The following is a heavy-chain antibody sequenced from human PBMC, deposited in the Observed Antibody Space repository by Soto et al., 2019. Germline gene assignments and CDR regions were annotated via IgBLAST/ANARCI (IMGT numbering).Heavy chain of an antibody. V-gene: IGHV4-30-4*01. Sequence: ASETLSLTCTVSDGSISSGDYYWSWIRQPPGKGLEWIGYMHKSGSAYYNPSLKGRPTISIDTSMNQFSLKVNSVTAADTAVYFCARTRYYDFWRIDYWGQGTLVTVSS. CDR1: DGSISSGDYY. CDR2: MHKSGSA. D-gene: IGHD3-3*01. CDR3: ARTRYYDFWRIDY. J-gene: IGHJ4*02.